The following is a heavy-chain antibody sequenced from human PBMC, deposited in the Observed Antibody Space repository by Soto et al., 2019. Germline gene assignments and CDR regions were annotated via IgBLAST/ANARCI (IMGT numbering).Heavy chain of an antibody. CDR2: MSHSGGT. CDR1: GGFVSSGSYY. Sequence: QVQLQQWGAGLLKPSETLSLTCAVYGGFVSSGSYYWSWIRQPPGKGLEWIGEMSHSGGTHFNPSLKSRLSIPVDTSKKQFSLKMGAVTAPAKALYYCARVERGTATTVVDAFDIWGPGTMVTDSS. D-gene: IGHD1-1*01. V-gene: IGHV4-34*01. CDR3: ARVERGTATTVVDAFDI. J-gene: IGHJ3*02.